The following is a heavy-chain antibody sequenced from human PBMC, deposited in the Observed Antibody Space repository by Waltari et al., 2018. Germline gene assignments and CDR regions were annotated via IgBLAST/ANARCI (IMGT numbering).Heavy chain of an antibody. CDR3: AGEPDGYNSHYGMDV. CDR1: GGTFSSYA. CDR2: IIPICGTA. J-gene: IGHJ6*02. V-gene: IGHV1-69*12. D-gene: IGHD5-12*01. Sequence: QVQLVQSGAEVKKPGSSVKVSCKASGGTFSSYAISWVRQAPGQGLEWMGGIIPICGTANYAQKVQGRVTITADESTSTADMELSSLRSEDTAVYYCAGEPDGYNSHYGMDVWGQGTTVTVSS.